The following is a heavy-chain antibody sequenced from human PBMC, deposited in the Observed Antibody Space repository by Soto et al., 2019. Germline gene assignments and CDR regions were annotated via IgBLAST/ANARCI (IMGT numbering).Heavy chain of an antibody. V-gene: IGHV1-18*01. CDR2: ISAYNGNT. J-gene: IGHJ4*02. CDR1: GYTFTSYG. Sequence: QVQLVQSGAEVKKPGASVKVSCKASGYTFTSYGISWVRQAPGQGLEWMGWISAYNGNTNYAQKLQGRVTMTTDTSXXXXXXXXXXXXXXXXXXXXXXXXXXXXXXXXXXXXXGQGTLVTVSS. CDR3: XXXXXXXXXXXXXXX.